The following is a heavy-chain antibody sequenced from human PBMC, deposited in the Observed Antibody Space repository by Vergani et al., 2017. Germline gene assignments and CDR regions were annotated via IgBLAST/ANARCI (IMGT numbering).Heavy chain of an antibody. D-gene: IGHD3-10*01. Sequence: EVQLVQSGAEVKKPGESLKISCKGSGYIFTNYWIVWVRQMSGKDLEWMGIVYPTDSDAKYNPSFQGQVTISADSSISTAYLQWSSLKASDTAMYYCARRLAYLEAFDIWGQGTMVTVSS. CDR3: ARRLAYLEAFDI. V-gene: IGHV5-51*01. J-gene: IGHJ3*02. CDR2: VYPTDSDA. CDR1: GYIFTNYW.